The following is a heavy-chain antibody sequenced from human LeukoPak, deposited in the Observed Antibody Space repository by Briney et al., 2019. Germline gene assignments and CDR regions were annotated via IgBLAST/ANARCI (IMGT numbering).Heavy chain of an antibody. Sequence: GASVKVSCKASGYTFTGYYMHWVRQAPGQGLEWMGWINPNSGGTNYAQKFQGRVTMTRDTSISTAYMELSRLRSDDTAVYYCARGYKDSSSWYFYYYYMDVWGKGTTVTVSS. V-gene: IGHV1-2*02. CDR3: ARGYKDSSSWYFYYYYMDV. CDR2: INPNSGGT. J-gene: IGHJ6*03. D-gene: IGHD6-13*01. CDR1: GYTFTGYY.